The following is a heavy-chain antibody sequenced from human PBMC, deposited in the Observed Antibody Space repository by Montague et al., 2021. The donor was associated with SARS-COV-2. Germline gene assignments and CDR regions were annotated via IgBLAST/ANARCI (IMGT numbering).Heavy chain of an antibody. J-gene: IGHJ4*02. CDR1: GGSISSFY. V-gene: IGHV4-59*08. CDR3: ARHYSATLSLDY. D-gene: IGHD2-15*01. Sequence: SETLSLTCTVSGGSISSFYWSWFRQPPGKGLEWIGYISDSGSTNYNPSLTSRVTMSVDTSKNQFSLKVNSVTAADTAVFYCARHYSATLSLDYWGQGTLVTVSS. CDR2: ISDSGST.